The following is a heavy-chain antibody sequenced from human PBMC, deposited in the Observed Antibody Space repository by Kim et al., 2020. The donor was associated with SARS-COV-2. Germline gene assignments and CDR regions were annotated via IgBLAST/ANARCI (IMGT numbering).Heavy chain of an antibody. J-gene: IGHJ3*02. V-gene: IGHV3-48*03. CDR1: GFTFSSYE. Sequence: GGSLRLSCAASGFTFSSYEMNWVRQAPGKGLEWVSYISSSGSTIYYADSVKGRFTISRDNAMNSLYLQMNSLRAEDTAVYYCARALSPGDYDAFDIWGQGTMVTVSS. CDR2: ISSSGSTI. CDR3: ARALSPGDYDAFDI. D-gene: IGHD2-21*02.